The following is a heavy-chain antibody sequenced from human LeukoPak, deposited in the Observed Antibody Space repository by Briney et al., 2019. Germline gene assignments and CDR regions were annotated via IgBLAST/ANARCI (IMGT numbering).Heavy chain of an antibody. CDR1: GIDFRASG. Sequence: GGSLRLSCAASGIDFRASGMHWVRQAPGTGLEWVTFIQTDGSDKYYAASVAGRFTISRDNSKNTVYLHMNSLRPDDTALYYCARGGGTVVVGRFDYWGQGTLVTVSS. CDR2: IQTDGSDK. J-gene: IGHJ4*02. V-gene: IGHV3-30*02. D-gene: IGHD2-2*01. CDR3: ARGGGTVVVGRFDY.